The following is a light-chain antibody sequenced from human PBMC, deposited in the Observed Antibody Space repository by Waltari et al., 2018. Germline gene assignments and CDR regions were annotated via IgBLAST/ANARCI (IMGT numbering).Light chain of an antibody. CDR2: EGS. CDR1: SSDVGSYNL. Sequence: QSALTQPASVSGSPGQSITISCTGTSSDVGSYNLVSWYQQHPGKAPKLMIYEGSKRPSGVSNRCSGSKSGNTVSLTISGLQAEDEADYYCCSYAGSSTVVFGGGTKLTVL. J-gene: IGLJ2*01. CDR3: CSYAGSSTVV. V-gene: IGLV2-23*01.